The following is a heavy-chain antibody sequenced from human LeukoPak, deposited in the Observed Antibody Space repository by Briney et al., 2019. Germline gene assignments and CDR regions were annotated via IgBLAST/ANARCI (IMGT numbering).Heavy chain of an antibody. CDR1: GYTFTRYG. Sequence: ASVKVSCKASGYTFTRYGLSWVRQAPGQGLEWVGWISAYNGNTNYAQKLQGRVTMTTDTSTSTAYMELRSLRSDDTAVYYCARDRDMITFGGVIADYWGQGTPVTVSS. CDR2: ISAYNGNT. J-gene: IGHJ4*02. D-gene: IGHD3-16*02. V-gene: IGHV1-18*04. CDR3: ARDRDMITFGGVIADY.